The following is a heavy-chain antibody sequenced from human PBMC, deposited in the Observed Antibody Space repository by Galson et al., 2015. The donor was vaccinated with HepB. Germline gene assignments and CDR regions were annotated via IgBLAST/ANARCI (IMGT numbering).Heavy chain of an antibody. V-gene: IGHV3-33*01. J-gene: IGHJ6*02. Sequence: SLRLSCAASGFTFRSYGMHWVRQAPGKGLEWVAVIWYDGSNKYYADSVKGRFTISRDNSKNTLYLQMNSLRAEDTAVYYCARGGCSGGSCYSRYYYGMDVWGQGTTVTVSS. D-gene: IGHD2-15*01. CDR1: GFTFRSYG. CDR2: IWYDGSNK. CDR3: ARGGCSGGSCYSRYYYGMDV.